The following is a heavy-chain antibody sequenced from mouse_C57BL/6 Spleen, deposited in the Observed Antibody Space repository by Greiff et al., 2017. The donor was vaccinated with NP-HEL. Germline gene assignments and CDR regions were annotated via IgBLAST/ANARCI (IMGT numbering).Heavy chain of an antibody. Sequence: EVMLVESGGDLVKPGGSLKLSCAASGFTFSSYGMSWVRQTPDKRLEWVATISSGGSYTYYPDSVKGRFTISRDNAKNTLYLQMSSLKSEDTAMYYCARRLITTVARYFDVWGTGTTVTVSS. V-gene: IGHV5-6*02. D-gene: IGHD1-1*01. CDR1: GFTFSSYG. CDR3: ARRLITTVARYFDV. J-gene: IGHJ1*03. CDR2: ISSGGSYT.